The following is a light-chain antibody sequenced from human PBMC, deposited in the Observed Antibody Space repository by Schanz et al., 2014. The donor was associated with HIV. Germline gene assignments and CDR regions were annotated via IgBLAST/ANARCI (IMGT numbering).Light chain of an antibody. J-gene: IGKJ2*01. Sequence: EIVLTQSPGTLSLSPGERGTLSCRASQSVKSNFIGWYQQKPGQAPRLLIFGASKRATGIPDRFSGSGSGTDFTLTISSLQSEDFAVYYCQQYSDWPPYTFGQGTKLDI. CDR1: QSVKSNF. CDR3: QQYSDWPPYT. CDR2: GAS. V-gene: IGKV3-20*01.